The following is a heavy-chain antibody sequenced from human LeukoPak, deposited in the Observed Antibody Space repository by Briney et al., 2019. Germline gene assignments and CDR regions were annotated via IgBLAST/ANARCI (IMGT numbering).Heavy chain of an antibody. D-gene: IGHD6-19*01. CDR3: ARADGMRGGWYQGAFDY. J-gene: IGHJ4*02. V-gene: IGHV4-59*01. Sequence: PSETLSLTCTVSGGSISSYYWSWIRQPPGKGLEWIGYIYYSGSTNYNPSLKSRVTISVDTSKNQFSLKLSSVTAADTAAYYCARADGMRGGWYQGAFDYWGQGTLVTVSS. CDR1: GGSISSYY. CDR2: IYYSGST.